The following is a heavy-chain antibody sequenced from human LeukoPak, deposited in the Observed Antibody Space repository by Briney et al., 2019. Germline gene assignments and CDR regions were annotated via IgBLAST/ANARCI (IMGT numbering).Heavy chain of an antibody. CDR3: ARVGPYNWNYGWFDP. D-gene: IGHD1-7*01. CDR2: ISSSGSTI. Sequence: GGSLRLSCAASGFTFSDYYMSWIRQAPGKELEWVSYISSSGSTIYYADSVKGRFTISRDNAKNSLYLQMNSLRAEDTAVYYCARVGPYNWNYGWFDPWGQGTLVTVSS. CDR1: GFTFSDYY. J-gene: IGHJ5*02. V-gene: IGHV3-11*01.